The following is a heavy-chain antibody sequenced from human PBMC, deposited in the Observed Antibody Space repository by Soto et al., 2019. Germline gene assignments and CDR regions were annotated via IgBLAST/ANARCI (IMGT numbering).Heavy chain of an antibody. Sequence: QVQLVQSGAEVKKPGSSVKVSCKASGGTFSSYAISWVRQAPGQGLEWMGGIIPIFGTANYAQKFQGRVTITADKSTSTAYMELSSLRSEDTAVYYCASHVPAADSYYYGMDVWGQGTTVTVSS. CDR1: GGTFSSYA. CDR3: ASHVPAADSYYYGMDV. J-gene: IGHJ6*02. V-gene: IGHV1-69*06. D-gene: IGHD2-2*01. CDR2: IIPIFGTA.